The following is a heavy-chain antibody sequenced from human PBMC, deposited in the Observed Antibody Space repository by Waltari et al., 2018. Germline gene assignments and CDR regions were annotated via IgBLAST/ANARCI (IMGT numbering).Heavy chain of an antibody. J-gene: IGHJ4*02. D-gene: IGHD3-22*01. Sequence: QVQLVQSGAEVKKPGASVKVSCKASGYTFTGYYMHWVRQAPGQGLEWMGWINPNSGGTNYAQKFQGWVTMTRDTSIITAYMELSRLRSDDTAVYDCARGYYDRSGYYYFDYWGQGTLVIVSS. CDR1: GYTFTGYY. CDR2: INPNSGGT. CDR3: ARGYYDRSGYYYFDY. V-gene: IGHV1-2*04.